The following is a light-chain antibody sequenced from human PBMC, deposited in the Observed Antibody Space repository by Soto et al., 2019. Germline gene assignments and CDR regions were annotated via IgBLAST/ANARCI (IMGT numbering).Light chain of an antibody. CDR1: QSISSY. V-gene: IGKV1-39*01. CDR2: AAS. J-gene: IGKJ3*01. Sequence: DIQMTQSPSSLSASVGDRVTITCRASQSISSYLNWYQQKPGKAPKLLIDAASSLPSGVTSRCSGSGAGTYFTLTIRRLQPEDFATYYCQQSYSTPRTFGPGTKVDIK. CDR3: QQSYSTPRT.